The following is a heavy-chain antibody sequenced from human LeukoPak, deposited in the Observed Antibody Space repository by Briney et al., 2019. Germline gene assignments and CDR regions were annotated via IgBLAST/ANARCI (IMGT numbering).Heavy chain of an antibody. CDR2: ISNSGGTI. V-gene: IGHV3-48*03. J-gene: IGHJ4*02. CDR1: GFTFSSYE. CDR3: VRPNGPTPFDY. Sequence: GGSLRLSCAASGFTFSSYEMNWVRQAPGKGLEWVSYISNSGGTIYYADSVKGRFTISRDNAKNSLYLQMNCLRAEDTAVSYCVRPNGPTPFDYWGQGTLVTVSS.